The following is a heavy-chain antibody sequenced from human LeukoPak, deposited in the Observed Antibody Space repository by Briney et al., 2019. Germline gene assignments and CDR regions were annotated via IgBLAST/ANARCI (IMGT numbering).Heavy chain of an antibody. CDR3: ARRRIGNSGHLFDI. D-gene: IGHD4-23*01. V-gene: IGHV3-11*01. Sequence: PGGSLRLSCAASGFTFSDCYMNWIRQAPGKGLEWVSFISSGASDKQYADSVKGRFTISRDNTKNSLNLQMNSLRAEDTAIYYCARRRIGNSGHLFDIWGPRTMVAVSS. CDR2: ISSGASDK. J-gene: IGHJ3*02. CDR1: GFTFSDCY.